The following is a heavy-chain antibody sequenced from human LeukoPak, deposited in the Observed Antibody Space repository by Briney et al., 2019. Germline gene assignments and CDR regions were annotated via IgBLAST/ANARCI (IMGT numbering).Heavy chain of an antibody. J-gene: IGHJ4*02. V-gene: IGHV3-7*03. CDR2: IKQDGSEK. CDR1: GFTFSSYW. D-gene: IGHD4-17*01. Sequence: GGSLRLSCAASGFTFSSYWMSWVRQAPGKGLEWVANIKQDGSEKYYVDSVKGRFTISRDNAKNSLYLQMNSLRAEDTALYYCAKALLRDYGDGNSNFDYWGQGTLVTVSS. CDR3: AKALLRDYGDGNSNFDY.